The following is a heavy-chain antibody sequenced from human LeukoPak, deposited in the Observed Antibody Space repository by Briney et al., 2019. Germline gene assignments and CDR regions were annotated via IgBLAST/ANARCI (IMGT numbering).Heavy chain of an antibody. J-gene: IGHJ4*02. Sequence: PSETLSLTCTVSGGSISSYYWSWIRQPPGKGLEWIGYIYYSGSTNYNPSLKSRVTISVDTSKNQFSLKLSSVTAADTAVYYCASCPDSSGYYCLWDWGQGTLVTVSS. D-gene: IGHD3-22*01. CDR2: IYYSGST. CDR3: ASCPDSSGYYCLWD. CDR1: GGSISSYY. V-gene: IGHV4-59*01.